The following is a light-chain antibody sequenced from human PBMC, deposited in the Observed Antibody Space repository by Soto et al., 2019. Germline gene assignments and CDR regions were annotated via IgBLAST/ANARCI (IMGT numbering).Light chain of an antibody. CDR3: CSYATSDTLL. CDR1: SSDVGFYNL. Sequence: QSALTQPASVSGSPGQSITISCTGTSSDVGFYNLVSWYHQYPGKAPKLILYAGTKRPSGLSTRFSGSMSGSTASLTISGLQAEDEGNYYCCSYATSDTLLFGGGTKSPS. J-gene: IGLJ2*01. CDR2: AGT. V-gene: IGLV2-23*01.